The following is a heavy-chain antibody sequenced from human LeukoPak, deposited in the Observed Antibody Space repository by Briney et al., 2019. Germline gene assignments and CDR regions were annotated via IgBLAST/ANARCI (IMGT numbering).Heavy chain of an antibody. CDR1: GGSISSYY. V-gene: IGHV4-59*12. J-gene: IGHJ5*02. CDR3: AREGFRLLWFGELTIWFDP. Sequence: SETLSLTCTVSGGSISSYYWSWIRQPPGKGLEWIGYIYYSGSTNYNPSLKSRVTISVDTSKNQFSLKLSSVTAADTAVYYCAREGFRLLWFGELTIWFDPWGQGTLVTVSS. CDR2: IYYSGST. D-gene: IGHD3-10*01.